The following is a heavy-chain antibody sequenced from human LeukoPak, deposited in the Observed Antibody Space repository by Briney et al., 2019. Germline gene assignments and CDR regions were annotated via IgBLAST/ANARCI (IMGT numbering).Heavy chain of an antibody. D-gene: IGHD3-9*01. CDR1: GYSLITYG. V-gene: IGHV1-18*01. J-gene: IGHJ3*02. CDR3: ARERKSSYDTLTGYYKSDAFDI. CDR2: ISAYNGNT. Sequence: ASVKVSCKSAGYSLITYGISWVRQAPGQGLEWMGFISAYNGNTNYAQKLQGRVTVTTDTSTNTAYMELRSLRSDDTAVYYCARERKSSYDTLTGYYKSDAFDIWGQGTMVTVSS.